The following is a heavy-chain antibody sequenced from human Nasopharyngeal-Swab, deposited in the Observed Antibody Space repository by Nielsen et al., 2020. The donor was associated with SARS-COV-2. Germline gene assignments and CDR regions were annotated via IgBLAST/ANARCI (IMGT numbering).Heavy chain of an antibody. CDR2: ISSTSAYI. CDR3: AGGGYGAFDI. CDR1: GFTFSTYS. D-gene: IGHD5-12*01. V-gene: IGHV3-21*01. J-gene: IGHJ3*02. Sequence: GGSLRLSCAASGFTFSTYSMNWVRQAQGKGLEWVSSISSTSAYIYYADSMKGRFTISRDNAKSSLYLQMNSLRAEDTAVYYCAGGGYGAFDIWGQGTMVTVSS.